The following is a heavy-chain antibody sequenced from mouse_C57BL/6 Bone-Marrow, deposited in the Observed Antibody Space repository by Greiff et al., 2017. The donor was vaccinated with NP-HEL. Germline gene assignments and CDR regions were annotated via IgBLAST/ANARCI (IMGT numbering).Heavy chain of an antibody. D-gene: IGHD2-3*01. CDR3: AREGFDGYCPFAY. Sequence: QVQLQQSGTELVKPGASVKLSCKASGYTLTSYWMHWVKQRPGQGLEWIGNINPSNGGTNYNEKFKSKATLTVDKSSSTAYMQLSSLTSEDSAVYYCAREGFDGYCPFAYWGQGTLVTVSA. J-gene: IGHJ3*01. V-gene: IGHV1-53*01. CDR1: GYTLTSYW. CDR2: INPSNGGT.